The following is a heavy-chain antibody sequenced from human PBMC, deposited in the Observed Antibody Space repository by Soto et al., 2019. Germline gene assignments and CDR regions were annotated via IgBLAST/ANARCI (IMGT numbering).Heavy chain of an antibody. Sequence: GESLKISCTGSGYSFSTYWIAWVRQMPEKGLEWMGIIYPGDSDTRYSPSFQGQVTLSADKSISTAYLQWSSLKASDSAMYYCARLADSIGPQDQWGQGTLVTVSS. J-gene: IGHJ4*02. CDR1: GYSFSTYW. V-gene: IGHV5-51*01. D-gene: IGHD3-22*01. CDR3: ARLADSIGPQDQ. CDR2: IYPGDSDT.